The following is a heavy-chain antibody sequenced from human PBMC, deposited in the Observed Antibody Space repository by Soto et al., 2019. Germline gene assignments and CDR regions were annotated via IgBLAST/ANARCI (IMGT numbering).Heavy chain of an antibody. V-gene: IGHV3-21*01. Sequence: EVQLVESGGGLVKPGGSLRLSCAASGFTFSTYNMNWVRQAPGKGLEWVSRISSRGTYIYYADSMKGRFTVSRDNAKDSLYLQMNSLTAEDAAVYYCARSAFGGSGYDYIDNWGQGTLVTVSS. D-gene: IGHD5-12*01. CDR3: ARSAFGGSGYDYIDN. J-gene: IGHJ4*02. CDR2: ISSRGTYI. CDR1: GFTFSTYN.